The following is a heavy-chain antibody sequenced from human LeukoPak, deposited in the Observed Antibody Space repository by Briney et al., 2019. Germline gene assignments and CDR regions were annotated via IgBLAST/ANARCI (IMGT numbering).Heavy chain of an antibody. V-gene: IGHV1-2*02. D-gene: IGHD3-9*01. CDR1: GYTFTGYY. Sequence: ASVKVSCKASGYTFTGYYVHWVRQAHGQGREWMGWIHPNSGGTNYAQKFQGRVTMTRDTSISTAYMELSRLRSDDTAVYYCARGDHYDILTGYQTPSHLSDYWGQGTLVTVSS. J-gene: IGHJ4*02. CDR2: IHPNSGGT. CDR3: ARGDHYDILTGYQTPSHLSDY.